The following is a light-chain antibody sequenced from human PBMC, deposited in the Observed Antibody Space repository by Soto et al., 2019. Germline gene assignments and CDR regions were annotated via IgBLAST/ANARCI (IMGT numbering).Light chain of an antibody. V-gene: IGLV1-40*01. CDR1: SSNIGAGYD. CDR3: QSYDSSLSGYV. CDR2: GNS. J-gene: IGLJ1*01. Sequence: QSVLTQPPSVSGAPGQRVTISCTGSSSNIGAGYDVHWYHQLPGTAPKLLIYGNSNRPSGVPDRFSGSKSGTSASLASTGLQAEDEADYYCQSYDSSLSGYVFGSGTKTTVL.